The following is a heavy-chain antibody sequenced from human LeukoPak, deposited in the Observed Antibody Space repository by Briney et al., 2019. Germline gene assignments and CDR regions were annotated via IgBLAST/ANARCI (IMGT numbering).Heavy chain of an antibody. J-gene: IGHJ4*02. V-gene: IGHV4-31*03. Sequence: PSGTLSLTCTVSGGSISSGGYYWSWIRQHPGKGLEWIGYIYYSGSTYYNPSLKSRVTISVDTSKNQFSLKLSSVTAADTAVYYCARAIFDSSGYYYHFDYWGQGTLVTVSS. CDR1: GGSISSGGYY. D-gene: IGHD3-22*01. CDR3: ARAIFDSSGYYYHFDY. CDR2: IYYSGST.